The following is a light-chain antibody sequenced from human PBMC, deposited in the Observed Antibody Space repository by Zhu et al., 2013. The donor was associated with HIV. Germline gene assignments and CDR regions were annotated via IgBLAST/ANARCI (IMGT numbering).Light chain of an antibody. Sequence: DIQMTQSPSSLSASVGDRVTITCRASQNIEINLNWYQQKSGKAPKLLIYDVSTLQSGVPLRFSGSGSGTDFTLTISSLQPEDFATYYCQQSYAIPGTFGPGTKVEI. CDR3: QQSYAIPGT. J-gene: IGKJ3*01. V-gene: IGKV1-39*01. CDR1: QNIEIN. CDR2: DVS.